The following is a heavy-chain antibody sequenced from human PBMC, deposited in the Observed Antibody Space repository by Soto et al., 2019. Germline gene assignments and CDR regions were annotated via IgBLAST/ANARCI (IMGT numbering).Heavy chain of an antibody. Sequence: QVQLVQSGAEVRKPGASVKVSCKASGYTFTTYGISWVRQAPGQGLEWMGRISGYNGHTKYAQKFQGRVTMTTDTSTSTVYMGLRSLRSYDTSVYYCVREGEMPYNDYHLDVWGQGTTVTVSS. CDR1: GYTFTTYG. CDR3: VREGEMPYNDYHLDV. V-gene: IGHV1-18*01. J-gene: IGHJ6*02. CDR2: ISGYNGHT. D-gene: IGHD2-2*01.